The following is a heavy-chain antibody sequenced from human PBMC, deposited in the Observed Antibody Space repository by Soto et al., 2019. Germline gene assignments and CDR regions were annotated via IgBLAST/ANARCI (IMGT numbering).Heavy chain of an antibody. CDR3: ARGLVVPAAIDY. CDR1: GGSISSGGYY. D-gene: IGHD2-2*02. Sequence: QVQLQESGPGLVKPSQTLSLTCTVSGGSISSGGYYWSWIRQHPGKGLEWIGYIYYSGSTYYNPSLKSRFTITVDTSKNQFSLKLSSVTAADTAVYYCARGLVVPAAIDYWGQGTLVTGSS. J-gene: IGHJ4*02. CDR2: IYYSGST. V-gene: IGHV4-31*03.